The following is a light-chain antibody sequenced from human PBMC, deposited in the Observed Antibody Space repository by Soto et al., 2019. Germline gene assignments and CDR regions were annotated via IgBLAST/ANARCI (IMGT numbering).Light chain of an antibody. CDR2: DAS. V-gene: IGKV1-5*01. CDR3: QQYNTYWT. CDR1: QNVNNW. Sequence: DIQMTQFPSALSASVGDRVTITCRASQNVNNWLAWYQHKPGKAPQLLIYDASVLESGVPSRFSGSGSGTEFTLVINGLQSDDFATYYCQQYNTYWTFGPGTKVEVE. J-gene: IGKJ1*01.